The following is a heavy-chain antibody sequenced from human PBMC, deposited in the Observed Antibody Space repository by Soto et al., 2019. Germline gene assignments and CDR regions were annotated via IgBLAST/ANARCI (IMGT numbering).Heavy chain of an antibody. CDR2: ISSSSSYT. J-gene: IGHJ4*02. CDR1: GFTFSDYY. D-gene: IGHD3-22*01. V-gene: IGHV3-11*06. CDR3: ARVKEGGYREIEY. Sequence: PGGSLRLSCTASGFTFSDYYMSWLRQAPEKGLEWVSYISSSSSYTSYADSVKGRFTISRDNAKNSLYLQMNSLRAEDTAVYYCARVKEGGYREIEYWGQGTLVTVSS.